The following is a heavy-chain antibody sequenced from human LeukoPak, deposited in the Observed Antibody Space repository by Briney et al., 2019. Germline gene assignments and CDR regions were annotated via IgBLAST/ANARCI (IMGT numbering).Heavy chain of an antibody. CDR3: ARDGYNSGGLFDY. CDR2: IIPIFGTA. CDR1: GYTFTSYG. D-gene: IGHD5-24*01. V-gene: IGHV1-69*06. Sequence: SVKVSCKASGYTFTSYGISWVRQAPGQGLEWMGGIIPIFGTANYAQKFQGRVTITADKSTSTAYMELSSLRSEDTAVYYCARDGYNSGGLFDYWGQGTLVTVSS. J-gene: IGHJ4*02.